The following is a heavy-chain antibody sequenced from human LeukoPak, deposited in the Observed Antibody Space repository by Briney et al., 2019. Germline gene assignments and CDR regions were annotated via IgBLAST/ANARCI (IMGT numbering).Heavy chain of an antibody. CDR2: INPNSGGT. CDR3: ARVSKGYCGGYCYSDY. J-gene: IGHJ4*02. D-gene: IGHD2-21*02. V-gene: IGHV1-2*02. CDR1: GYTFTGYY. Sequence: ASVKVSCKASGYTFTGYYMHWVRQAPGQGLEWMGWINPNSGGTNYAQKFQGRVTMTRDTSITTAYIDLSSLRSDDTALYYCARVSKGYCGGYCYSDYWGQGTLVTVSS.